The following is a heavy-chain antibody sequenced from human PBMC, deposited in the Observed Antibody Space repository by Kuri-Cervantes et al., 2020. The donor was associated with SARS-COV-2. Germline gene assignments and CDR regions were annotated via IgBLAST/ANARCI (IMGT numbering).Heavy chain of an antibody. Sequence: ASVKVSCKASGYTFTGYYMHWVRQAPGQGLEWMGWINPNSGGTNYAQKFQGRVTMTRETSISTAYMELSRLRSDDTAVYYCARATRYSSPSASDDYYYYMDVWGKGTTVTVSS. J-gene: IGHJ6*03. CDR2: INPNSGGT. D-gene: IGHD6-6*01. CDR1: GYTFTGYY. CDR3: ARATRYSSPSASDDYYYYMDV. V-gene: IGHV1-2*02.